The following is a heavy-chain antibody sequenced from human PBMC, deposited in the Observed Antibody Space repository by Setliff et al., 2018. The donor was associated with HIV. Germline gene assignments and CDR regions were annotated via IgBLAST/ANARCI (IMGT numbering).Heavy chain of an antibody. CDR1: GASITTHW. V-gene: IGHV4-4*07. CDR2: FSSSGST. CDR3: ARSRHCGSDCYFDL. Sequence: SETLSLTCTVSGASITTHWWSWIRQPAGKGLEWIGRFSSSGSTNYNSSLESRVTMSVDTSKNQCYLNLRSVTATDTAIYSCARSRHCGSDCYFDLSGQGTLVTVSS. D-gene: IGHD2-21*02. J-gene: IGHJ4*02.